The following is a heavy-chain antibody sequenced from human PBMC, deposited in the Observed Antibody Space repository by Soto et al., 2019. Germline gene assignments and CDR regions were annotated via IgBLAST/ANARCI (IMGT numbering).Heavy chain of an antibody. V-gene: IGHV1-69*13. CDR1: GGTFSSYA. Sequence: SVKVSCKASGGTFSSYAISWVRQAPGQGLEWMGGIIPIFGTANYAQKFQGRVTITADESTSTAYMELSSLRSEDTAVYYCARDPAPGSGWFDPWGRGTLVTVSS. CDR2: IIPIFGTA. CDR3: ARDPAPGSGWFDP. D-gene: IGHD7-27*01. J-gene: IGHJ5*02.